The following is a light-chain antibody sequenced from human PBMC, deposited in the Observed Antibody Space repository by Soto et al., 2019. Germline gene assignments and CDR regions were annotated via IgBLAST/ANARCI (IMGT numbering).Light chain of an antibody. Sequence: EIVLTQSPATLSLSPGERATLSCSASQSVSSSLACSQQRPGQAPRLLIYDASNSATGIPARFSGRGSGTDFTRSISRLAPGDCAVYYCQQRSNWPLTFGGGTKVEIK. CDR1: QSVSSS. J-gene: IGKJ4*01. CDR3: QQRSNWPLT. CDR2: DAS. V-gene: IGKV3-11*01.